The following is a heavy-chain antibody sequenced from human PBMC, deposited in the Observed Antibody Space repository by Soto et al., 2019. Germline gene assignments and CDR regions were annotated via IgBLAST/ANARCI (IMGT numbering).Heavy chain of an antibody. CDR2: IRPGGDST. D-gene: IGHD1-26*01. CDR1: GFRFITRA. J-gene: IGHJ5*01. V-gene: IGHV3-23*01. Sequence: EVQFLESGGGLVQPGGSLRRSCAASGFRFITRAMSWVREAPGKVLEWVASIRPGGDSTYYADSVKGRFAVSRDNSNVTLYLQMDSLRVEDTAIYYCTTHEEGAPWAGGFDSWGQGNLVTVSS. CDR3: TTHEEGAPWAGGFDS.